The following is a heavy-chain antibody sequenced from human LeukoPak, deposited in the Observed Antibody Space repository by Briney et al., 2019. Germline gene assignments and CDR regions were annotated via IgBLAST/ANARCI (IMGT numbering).Heavy chain of an antibody. CDR2: ISAYNGNT. J-gene: IGHJ4*02. CDR3: ARDGTPYCGGDCYPDY. V-gene: IGHV1-18*01. Sequence: GASVKVSRKASGYTFTSYGISWVRQAPGQGLEWMGWISAYNGNTNYAQNLQGRVTMTTDTSTSTAYMELRSLRSDDTAVYYCARDGTPYCGGDCYPDYWGQGTLVTVSS. CDR1: GYTFTSYG. D-gene: IGHD2-21*02.